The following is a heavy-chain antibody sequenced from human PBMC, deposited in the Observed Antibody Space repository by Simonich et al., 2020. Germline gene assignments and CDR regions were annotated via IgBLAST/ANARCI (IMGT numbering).Heavy chain of an antibody. V-gene: IGHV3-7*01. J-gene: IGHJ6*03. CDR1: GFTFSSYW. Sequence: EVQLVESGGGLVQPGGSLRLSCAASGFTFSSYWMSWVRQAPGKGLEWVANIKQEGSEKYYVDSVEGRFTSSRANAKISLYLQMNSLRAEDTAVYYCARDGLGTAYYYYMDVWGKGTTVTVSS. D-gene: IGHD7-27*01. CDR2: IKQEGSEK. CDR3: ARDGLGTAYYYYMDV.